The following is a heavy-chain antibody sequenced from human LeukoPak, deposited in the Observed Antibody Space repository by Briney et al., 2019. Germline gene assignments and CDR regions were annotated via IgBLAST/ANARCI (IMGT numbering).Heavy chain of an antibody. V-gene: IGHV1-46*01. CDR2: INPSGGST. CDR3: ARDASGDGHY. Sequence: ASVKVSCKASGYTFSSYYMHWVRQAPGQGLEWMGIINPSGGSTSYAQKFQGRVTMTRDTSTSTVYMDLSSLRSEDTAVYYCARDASGDGHYWGQGTLVTVSS. J-gene: IGHJ4*02. CDR1: GYTFSSYY. D-gene: IGHD5-12*01.